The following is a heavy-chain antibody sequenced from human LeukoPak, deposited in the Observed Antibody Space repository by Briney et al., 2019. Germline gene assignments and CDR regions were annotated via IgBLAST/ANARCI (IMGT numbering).Heavy chain of an antibody. CDR3: AREQRGYSYGSTDAFDI. V-gene: IGHV4-4*07. CDR1: GGSISSYY. CDR2: IYTSGST. J-gene: IGHJ3*02. Sequence: SETLSLTCTVSGGSISSYYWSWIRQPAGKGLEWIGRIYTSGSTNYNPSLKSRVTMSVDTSKNQFSLKLSSVTAADTAVYYCAREQRGYSYGSTDAFDIWGQGTMVTVSS. D-gene: IGHD5-18*01.